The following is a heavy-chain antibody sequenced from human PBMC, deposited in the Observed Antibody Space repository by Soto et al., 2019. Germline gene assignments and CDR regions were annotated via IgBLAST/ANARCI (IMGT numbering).Heavy chain of an antibody. Sequence: SETLSLTCAVSGGSISTSNWWSWVRQPPGKGLEWIGEVYRTGSTTYNPSLESRLIISVDKSKNQFSLKLTSVTAADTAVYFCARRHGLDIDAYYWGQGILVTVSS. CDR1: GGSISTSNW. V-gene: IGHV4-4*02. CDR2: VYRTGST. J-gene: IGHJ4*02. D-gene: IGHD3-10*01. CDR3: ARRHGLDIDAYY.